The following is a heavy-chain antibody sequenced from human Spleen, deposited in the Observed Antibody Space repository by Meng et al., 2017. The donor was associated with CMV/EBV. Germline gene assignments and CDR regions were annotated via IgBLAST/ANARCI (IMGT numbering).Heavy chain of an antibody. V-gene: IGHV3-23*03. J-gene: IGHJ5*02. CDR2: IYDDESST. Sequence: GGSLRLSCAASGFTFSSYAMSWVRQTPGKGLEWVAAIYDDESSTFYADSVKGRFTISRDKPKNTLYLQMNSLTAEDTAVYYCARGARWFGPWGQGTLVTVSS. CDR1: GFTFSSYA. CDR3: ARGARWFGP.